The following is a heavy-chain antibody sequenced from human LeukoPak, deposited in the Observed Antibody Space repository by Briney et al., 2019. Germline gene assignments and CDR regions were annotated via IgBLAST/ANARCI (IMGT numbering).Heavy chain of an antibody. CDR1: GFTFSSYA. CDR3: AKRLFYFDY. V-gene: IGHV3-23*01. J-gene: IGHJ4*02. Sequence: GGSLRLSCAASGFTFSSYAMSWVRQAPEKGLEWVSTISGSGGSTYYAGSVKGRFTISRDNSKDTLFLQMSNLRAEDTALYYCAKRLFYFDYWGQGTLLTVSS. D-gene: IGHD4/OR15-4a*01. CDR2: ISGSGGST.